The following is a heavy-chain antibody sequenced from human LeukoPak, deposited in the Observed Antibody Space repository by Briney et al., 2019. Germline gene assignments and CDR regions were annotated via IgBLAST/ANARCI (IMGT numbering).Heavy chain of an antibody. Sequence: ASVKVSCKASEYTFTGYYMHWVRQAPGQGLEWMGWINPNSGGTNYAQKFQGRVTMTRDTSISTAYMELSRLRSDDTAVYYCARVYITMVRGVTPLDYWGQGTLVTVSS. V-gene: IGHV1-2*02. CDR1: EYTFTGYY. CDR3: ARVYITMVRGVTPLDY. J-gene: IGHJ4*02. D-gene: IGHD3-10*01. CDR2: INPNSGGT.